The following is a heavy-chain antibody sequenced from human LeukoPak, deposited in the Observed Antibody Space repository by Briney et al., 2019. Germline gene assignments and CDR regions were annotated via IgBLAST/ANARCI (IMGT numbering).Heavy chain of an antibody. D-gene: IGHD3-16*01. CDR1: SGSINSYY. CDR2: IYTTGKT. J-gene: IGHJ4*02. V-gene: IGHV4-4*07. Sequence: KPSETLSLTCTVSSGSINSYYWGWVRQPAGRGLEWIGRIYTTGKTDYNPSLKSRLTMSVDTSKRQFSLKLTSVTAADTAIYYCARHGYTASHYFLDFWSQGTLVTVSS. CDR3: ARHGYTASHYFLDF.